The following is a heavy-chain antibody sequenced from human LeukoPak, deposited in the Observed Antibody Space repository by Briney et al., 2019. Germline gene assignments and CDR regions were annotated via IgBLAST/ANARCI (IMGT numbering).Heavy chain of an antibody. CDR1: GFTFDDYG. J-gene: IGHJ6*03. V-gene: IGHV3-20*04. D-gene: IGHD1-26*01. CDR3: ARGIVNYRYYYYYMDV. Sequence: PGGSLRLSCAASGFTFDDYGMSWVRQAPGKGLEWVSGINWNGGSTGYADSVKGRFSISRDNAKNSLYLQMNSLRAEDTALYYCARGIVNYRYYYYYMDVWGKGTTVTVSS. CDR2: INWNGGST.